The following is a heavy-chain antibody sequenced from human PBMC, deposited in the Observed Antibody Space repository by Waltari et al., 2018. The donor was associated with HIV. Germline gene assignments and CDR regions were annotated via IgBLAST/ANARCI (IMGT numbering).Heavy chain of an antibody. CDR1: GYSISSGYY. CDR2: SYHSGST. Sequence: QVQLQESGPGLVKPSETLSLTCAVSGYSISSGYYWGWLRQPPGKGLAWIGSSYHSGSTYYNPSLKSRVTISVDTSKNQFSLKLSSVTAADTAVYYCARDIPRRYYYDSSGYNPGWFDPWGQGTLVTVSS. D-gene: IGHD3-22*01. V-gene: IGHV4-38-2*02. CDR3: ARDIPRRYYYDSSGYNPGWFDP. J-gene: IGHJ5*02.